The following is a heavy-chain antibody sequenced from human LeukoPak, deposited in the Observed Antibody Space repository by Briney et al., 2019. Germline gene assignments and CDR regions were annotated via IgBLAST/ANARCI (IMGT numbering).Heavy chain of an antibody. CDR1: GFSFSSYG. J-gene: IGHJ4*02. Sequence: GRSLRLSCAASGFSFSSYGMHWVRQGPGKGLEWVSRISIDGSTTTYADSVKGRFTISRDNAKNTAYLQMNSLRAEDTAVYYCAREPYYYDSSGHDYWGQGTLVTVSS. CDR3: AREPYYYDSSGHDY. CDR2: ISIDGSTT. V-gene: IGHV3-74*01. D-gene: IGHD3-22*01.